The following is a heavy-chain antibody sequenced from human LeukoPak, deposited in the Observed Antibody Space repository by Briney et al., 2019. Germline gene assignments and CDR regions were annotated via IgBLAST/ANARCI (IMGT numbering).Heavy chain of an antibody. CDR2: IIPIFGTA. J-gene: IGHJ4*02. Sequence: ASVKVSCKASGGTFSSYAISWVRQAPGQGLEWMGGIIPIFGTANYAQEFQGRVTITADESTSTAYMELSSLRSEDTAVYYCARGVGYSYGLYFDYWGQGTLVTVSS. D-gene: IGHD5-18*01. V-gene: IGHV1-69*13. CDR1: GGTFSSYA. CDR3: ARGVGYSYGLYFDY.